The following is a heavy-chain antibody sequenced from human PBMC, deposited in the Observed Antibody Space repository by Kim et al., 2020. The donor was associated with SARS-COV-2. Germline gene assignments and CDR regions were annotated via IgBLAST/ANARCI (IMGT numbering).Heavy chain of an antibody. J-gene: IGHJ4*02. Sequence: ASVKVSCKASGYTFTGYFILWVRQAPGQKLEWVGWINPSSGATTYSQKFQDRVTMTSDTSISTAYMELSRLQSDDTAVYFCAGSSGTDCTISSCFAYWGQGTQVTVSS. CDR3: AGSSGTDCTISSCFAY. CDR2: INPSSGAT. V-gene: IGHV1-2*02. D-gene: IGHD6-13*01. CDR1: GYTFTGYF.